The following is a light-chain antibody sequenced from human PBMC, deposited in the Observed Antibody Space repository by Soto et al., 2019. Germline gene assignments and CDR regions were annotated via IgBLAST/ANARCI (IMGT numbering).Light chain of an antibody. CDR1: QSVSSSY. CDR3: QQYNNWPPGT. V-gene: IGKV3-15*01. J-gene: IGKJ1*01. Sequence: EIVLPQSPGTLSLAPGERATLSCRAIQSVSSSYLAWYQQQPGQAPRLLIYGASTRATGIPARFSGSGSGTEFTLTISSLQSEDFAVYYCQQYNNWPPGTFGQGTKVDIK. CDR2: GAS.